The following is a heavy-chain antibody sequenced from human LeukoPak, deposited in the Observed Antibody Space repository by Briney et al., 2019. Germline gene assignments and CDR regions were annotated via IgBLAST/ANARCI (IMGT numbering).Heavy chain of an antibody. CDR3: ARSTIVVAHGAFDI. V-gene: IGHV3-7*01. Sequence: GGSLRLSCAASGFTFSSYWMSWVRQAPGKGLEWVANIKQDGSEKYYVDSVKGRFTISRDNAKNSLYLQMNSLRAEDTAVYYCARSTIVVAHGAFDIWGQGTMVTVSS. J-gene: IGHJ3*02. CDR1: GFTFSSYW. CDR2: IKQDGSEK. D-gene: IGHD3-22*01.